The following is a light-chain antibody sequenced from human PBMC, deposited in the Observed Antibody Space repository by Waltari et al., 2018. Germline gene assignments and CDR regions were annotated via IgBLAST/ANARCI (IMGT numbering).Light chain of an antibody. Sequence: DVVLTQSLLSLPVTPGEPASISCRSSQSLLHSSGYNSLDWYLQKQGQSPQLLIYLGSSRASGVPDRFTGSGSGTDFTLRITRVEAEDVGLYYCMQALHSITFGQGTRLEIK. CDR2: LGS. CDR3: MQALHSIT. V-gene: IGKV2-28*01. CDR1: QSLLHSSGYNS. J-gene: IGKJ5*01.